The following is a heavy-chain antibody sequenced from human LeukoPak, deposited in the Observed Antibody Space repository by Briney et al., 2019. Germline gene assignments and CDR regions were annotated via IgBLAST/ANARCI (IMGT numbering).Heavy chain of an antibody. CDR2: INHSGST. V-gene: IGHV4-34*01. D-gene: IGHD4-17*01. CDR3: ARVHYGDSGLGSDIFDY. Sequence: SETLSLTCAVYGGSFSGYYWSWTRQPPGKGLEWIGEINHSGSTNYNPSLKSRVTISVDTSKNQFSLRLSSVTAADTAVYYCARVHYGDSGLGSDIFDYWGQGTLVTVSS. J-gene: IGHJ4*02. CDR1: GGSFSGYY.